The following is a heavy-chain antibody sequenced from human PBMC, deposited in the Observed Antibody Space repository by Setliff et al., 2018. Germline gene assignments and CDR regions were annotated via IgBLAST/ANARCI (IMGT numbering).Heavy chain of an antibody. J-gene: IGHJ4*02. CDR3: ARARGLRDTAMVGFDY. D-gene: IGHD5-18*01. Sequence: GASVKVSCKASGGTFSSYAISWVRQAPGQGLEWMGGIIPILGIANYAQKFQGRVTMTRNTSIRTAYMELSSLRSEDTAVYYCARARGLRDTAMVGFDYWGQGTLVTVSS. CDR1: GGTFSSYA. CDR2: IIPILGIA. V-gene: IGHV1-69*10.